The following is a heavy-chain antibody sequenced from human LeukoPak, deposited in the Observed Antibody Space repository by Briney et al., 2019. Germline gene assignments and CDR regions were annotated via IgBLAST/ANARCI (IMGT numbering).Heavy chain of an antibody. J-gene: IGHJ4*02. CDR2: MIPIFGTA. D-gene: IGHD5-12*01. CDR1: GGTFSSYA. CDR3: ARGYSGYDWRFDY. V-gene: IGHV1-69*05. Sequence: SVKVSCKASGGTFSSYAISWVRQAPGQGLEWMGGMIPIFGTANYAQKFQGRVTITTDESTSTAYMELSSLRSEDTAVYYCARGYSGYDWRFDYWGQGTLVTVSS.